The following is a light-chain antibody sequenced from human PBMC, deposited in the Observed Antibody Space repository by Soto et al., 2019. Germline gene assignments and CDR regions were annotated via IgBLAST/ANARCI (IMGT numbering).Light chain of an antibody. CDR3: SSWDDSLSGVV. V-gene: IGLV1-44*01. CDR2: TTS. Sequence: QSAVTQPPSVSGTPGQGVIISCSNVGRHEVSWYQQVPGMALKLLIHTTSQRPSGVPDRFSASKSGTSASLAIRGLQSDDEADYFCSSWDDSLSGVVFGRGTKLTVL. CDR1: NVGRHE. J-gene: IGLJ2*01.